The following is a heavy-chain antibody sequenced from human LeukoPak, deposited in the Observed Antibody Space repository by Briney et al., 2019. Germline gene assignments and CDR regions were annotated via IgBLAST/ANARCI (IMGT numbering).Heavy chain of an antibody. CDR2: ISGSGGST. V-gene: IGHV3-23*01. D-gene: IGHD3-22*01. Sequence: GGSLRLSCAASGFTFSSYAMSWVRQAPGKGLEWVSAISGSGGSTYYADSVKGRFTISRDNSKNTLYLQMNSLRAEDTAVYYCASGPYYYDSSGYFVWGQGTLVTVSS. CDR3: ASGPYYYDSSGYFV. J-gene: IGHJ4*02. CDR1: GFTFSSYA.